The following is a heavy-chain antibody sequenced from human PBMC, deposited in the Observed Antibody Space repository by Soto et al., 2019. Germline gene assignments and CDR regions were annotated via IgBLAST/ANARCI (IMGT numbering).Heavy chain of an antibody. D-gene: IGHD6-19*01. Sequence: GASLKVSCKASGYTFTSYYMHWVRQAPGQGLEWMGIINPSGGSTSYAQKFQGRVTMTRDTSTSTVYMELSSLRSEDTAVYYCARMRSSGRFDYWGQGTLVTVSS. J-gene: IGHJ4*02. CDR2: INPSGGST. CDR1: GYTFTSYY. V-gene: IGHV1-46*01. CDR3: ARMRSSGRFDY.